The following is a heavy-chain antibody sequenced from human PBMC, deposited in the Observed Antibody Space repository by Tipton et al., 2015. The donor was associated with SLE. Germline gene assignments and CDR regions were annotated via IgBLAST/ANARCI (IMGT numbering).Heavy chain of an antibody. Sequence: GSLRLSCAASGFTFSSYWMSWVRQAPGKGLEWVANIKQDGSEKYYVDSVKGRFTISRDNAKNSLYLQMNSLRAEDTAVYYCARASTWGAVAGTGFDYWGQGTLVTVSS. CDR1: GFTFSSYW. V-gene: IGHV3-7*01. CDR2: IKQDGSEK. D-gene: IGHD6-19*01. CDR3: ARASTWGAVAGTGFDY. J-gene: IGHJ4*02.